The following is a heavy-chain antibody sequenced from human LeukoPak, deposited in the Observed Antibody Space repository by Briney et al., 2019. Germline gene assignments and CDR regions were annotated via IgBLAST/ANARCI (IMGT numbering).Heavy chain of an antibody. V-gene: IGHV4-31*03. CDR1: GGSISSGGYY. CDR2: IYYSGST. J-gene: IGHJ4*02. D-gene: IGHD3-22*01. Sequence: SQTLSLTCTVSGGSISSGGYYWSWIRQHPGKGLEWIGYIYYSGSTYYNPSLKSRVTISVDTSKNQFSLKLSSVTAADTAVYYCAREPDYYDSSGYVDYWGRGTLVTVSS. CDR3: AREPDYYDSSGYVDY.